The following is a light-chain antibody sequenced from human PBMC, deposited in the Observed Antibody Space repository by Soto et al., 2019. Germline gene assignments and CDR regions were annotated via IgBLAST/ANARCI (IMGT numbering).Light chain of an antibody. Sequence: EIVLTQSPGTLSLSPGEGATLSCRASQSVSSSYLAWYQQKPGQAPRLLIYGASSRATDIPDRFSGSGSGTDVTLTISRLEPEDFAVYYCQQYGSSPRTFGQGTKVEIK. CDR3: QQYGSSPRT. CDR1: QSVSSSY. J-gene: IGKJ1*01. CDR2: GAS. V-gene: IGKV3-20*01.